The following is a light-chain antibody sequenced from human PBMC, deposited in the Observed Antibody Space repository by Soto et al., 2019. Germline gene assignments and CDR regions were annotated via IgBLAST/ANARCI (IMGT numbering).Light chain of an antibody. CDR2: NVN. J-gene: IGLJ1*01. Sequence: QSVLTQPASVSGSPGQSITISCTGTSSDVGGYNYVSWYQQHPGEVPKLIIFNVNNRPSGVSNRFSGSKSGNTASLTISGLQAEDETDYYCSSFTSSTTYVFGTGTKVTDL. V-gene: IGLV2-14*01. CDR1: SSDVGGYNY. CDR3: SSFTSSTTYV.